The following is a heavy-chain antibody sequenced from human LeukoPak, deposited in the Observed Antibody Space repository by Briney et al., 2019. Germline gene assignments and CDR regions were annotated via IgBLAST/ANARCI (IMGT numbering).Heavy chain of an antibody. V-gene: IGHV3-23*01. CDR1: GFTFSSYA. CDR2: ISGSGGST. D-gene: IGHD3-10*01. CDR3: AKGLLWPPKNFDY. Sequence: GSLRLSCAASGFTFSSYAMSWVRQAPGKGLEWVSAISGSGGSTYYADSVKGRFTISRDNSKNTLYLQMNSLRAEDTAEYYCAKGLLWPPKNFDYWGQGTLVTVSS. J-gene: IGHJ4*02.